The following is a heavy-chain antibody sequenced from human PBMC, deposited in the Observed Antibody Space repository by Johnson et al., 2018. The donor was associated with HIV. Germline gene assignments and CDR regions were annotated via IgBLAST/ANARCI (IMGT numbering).Heavy chain of an antibody. V-gene: IGHV3-66*02. CDR1: GFTDRSNY. D-gene: IGHD1-1*01. CDR2: IYSGGRS. Sequence: VQLVESGGGLVQPGGSLRLSCVASGFTDRSNYMSWVRQAPGKGLEWVSVIYSGGRSYYADSVQGRLTLSRDNSNNTLYLQMNSLRAEDTAVYYCARDVTAGNDAFDIWGQGTMVTVSS. CDR3: ARDVTAGNDAFDI. J-gene: IGHJ3*02.